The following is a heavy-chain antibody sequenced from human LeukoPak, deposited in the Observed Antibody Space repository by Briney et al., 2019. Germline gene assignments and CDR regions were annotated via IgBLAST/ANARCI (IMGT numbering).Heavy chain of an antibody. J-gene: IGHJ4*02. D-gene: IGHD5-24*01. V-gene: IGHV4-61*08. CDR1: GGSISSGGYY. CDR3: TRGGGWLIDF. Sequence: SETLSLTCTVSGGSISSGGYYWSWIRQHPGKGLEWIGYVHSSGSTKYNSSLGSRVTISMDTSRNQFSLKLSSVTAADTAVYFCTRGGGWLIDFWGRGTLVTVSS. CDR2: VHSSGST.